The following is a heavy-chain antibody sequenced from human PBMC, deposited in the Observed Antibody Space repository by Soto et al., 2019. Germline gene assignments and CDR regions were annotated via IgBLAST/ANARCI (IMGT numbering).Heavy chain of an antibody. CDR2: INHSGST. V-gene: IGHV4-34*01. J-gene: IGHJ6*02. CDR1: GGSFSGYD. Sequence: SETLSLTCAVYGGSFSGYDLSWIRQPPGKGLEWIGEINHSGSTNYNPSLKSRVTISVDTSKNQFSLKLRSVTAADTAVYYCAREYYDFWSGSGMDVWGQGTTVTVSS. CDR3: AREYYDFWSGSGMDV. D-gene: IGHD3-3*01.